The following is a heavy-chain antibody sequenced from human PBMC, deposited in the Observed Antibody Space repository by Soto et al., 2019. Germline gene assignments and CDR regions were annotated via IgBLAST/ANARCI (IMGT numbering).Heavy chain of an antibody. CDR1: GGTFSSYA. CDR3: AYPLAVAGPEDAFDI. CDR2: IIPIFGTA. Sequence: EASVKVSCKASGGTFSSYAISWVRQAPGQGLEWMGGIIPIFGTANYAQKFQGRVTITADESTSTAYMELSSLRSEDTAVYYCAYPLAVAGPEDAFDIWGQGTMVTVSS. D-gene: IGHD6-19*01. J-gene: IGHJ3*02. V-gene: IGHV1-69*13.